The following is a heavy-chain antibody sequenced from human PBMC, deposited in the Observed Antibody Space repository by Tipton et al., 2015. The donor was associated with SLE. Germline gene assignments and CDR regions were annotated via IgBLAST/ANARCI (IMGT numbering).Heavy chain of an antibody. Sequence: PGLVKPSETLSLTCIVSGDSISSTSYYWGWIRQPPGKGLEWVGTVYYTGNTFYSPSLKSRVTISVDTSKNQFSLKLTSVTAADTALYYCTRDLPRYYDYGSWFDPWGQGTLVTVSS. CDR3: TRDLPRYYDYGSWFDP. V-gene: IGHV4-39*07. D-gene: IGHD3-3*01. J-gene: IGHJ5*02. CDR1: GDSISSTSYY. CDR2: VYYTGNT.